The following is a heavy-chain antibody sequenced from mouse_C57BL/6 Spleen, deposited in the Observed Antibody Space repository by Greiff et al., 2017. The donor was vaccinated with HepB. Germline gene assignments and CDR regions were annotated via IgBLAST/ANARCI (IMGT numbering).Heavy chain of an antibody. J-gene: IGHJ4*01. Sequence: EVQLQQSGPELVKPGASVKISCKASGYSFTDYNMNWVKQSNGKSLEWIGVINPNYGTTSYNQKFKGKATLTVDQSSSTAYMQLNSLTSEDSAVYYCAIGGIYYGYDKDYAMDYWGQGTSVTVSS. D-gene: IGHD2-2*01. V-gene: IGHV1-39*01. CDR3: AIGGIYYGYDKDYAMDY. CDR1: GYSFTDYN. CDR2: INPNYGTT.